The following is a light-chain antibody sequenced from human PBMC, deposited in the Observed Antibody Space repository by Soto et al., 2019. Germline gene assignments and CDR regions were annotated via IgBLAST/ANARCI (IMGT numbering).Light chain of an antibody. CDR1: QSVSNY. J-gene: IGKJ4*01. CDR3: QQRSDWRALT. V-gene: IGKV3-11*01. Sequence: EIVLTQSPATLSLSPGERATLSCRASQSVSNYLGWFQQKPGQAPRLLIYDASNRATGIPARFSGSGSGTDFTLTISSLEPEDFVVYYCQQRSDWRALTFGGGTKVEIK. CDR2: DAS.